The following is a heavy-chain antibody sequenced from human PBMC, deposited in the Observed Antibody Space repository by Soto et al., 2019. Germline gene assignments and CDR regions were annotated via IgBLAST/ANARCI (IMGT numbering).Heavy chain of an antibody. V-gene: IGHV1-24*01. CDR3: ATNGEYSSSRYYMDV. CDR2: FDPEDGET. CDR1: GYTLTELS. J-gene: IGHJ6*03. D-gene: IGHD6-6*01. Sequence: ASVKVSCKVSGYTLTELSMHWVRQAPGKGLEWMGGFDPEDGETIYAQKFQGGVTMTEDTSTDTAYMELSSLRSEDTAVYYCATNGEYSSSRYYMDVWGKGTTVTVSS.